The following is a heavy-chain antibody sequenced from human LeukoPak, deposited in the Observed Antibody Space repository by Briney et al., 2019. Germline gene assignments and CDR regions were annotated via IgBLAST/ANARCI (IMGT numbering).Heavy chain of an antibody. CDR1: GGSISSGGYY. Sequence: PSETLSLTCTVSGGSISSGGYYWSWIRQHPGKGLEWIGYIYYSGSTNYNPSLKSRVTISVDTSKNQFSLKLSSVTAADTAVYYCARDRCGGDCYDYWGQGTLVTVSS. J-gene: IGHJ4*02. D-gene: IGHD2-21*01. V-gene: IGHV4-31*03. CDR3: ARDRCGGDCYDY. CDR2: IYYSGST.